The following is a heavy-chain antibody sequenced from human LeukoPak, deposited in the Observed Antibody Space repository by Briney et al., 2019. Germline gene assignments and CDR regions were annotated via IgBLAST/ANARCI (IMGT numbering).Heavy chain of an antibody. V-gene: IGHV4-61*09. D-gene: IGHD3-22*01. CDR1: GGSISSGSYY. CDR2: IYTSEIT. Sequence: SETLSLTCTVSGGSISSGSYYWSWIRQPAGEGLEWIGHIYTSEITNYNPSLKSRVTISVDTSKNHFSLKLSSVTAADTAVYYCARRDITMIVVVITTGRAFDIWGQGTMVTVSS. CDR3: ARRDITMIVVVITTGRAFDI. J-gene: IGHJ3*02.